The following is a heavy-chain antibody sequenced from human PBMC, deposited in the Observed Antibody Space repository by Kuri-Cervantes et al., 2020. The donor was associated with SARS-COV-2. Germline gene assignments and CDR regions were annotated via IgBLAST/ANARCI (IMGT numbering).Heavy chain of an antibody. J-gene: IGHJ5*02. CDR1: GYTFTSQY. D-gene: IGHD2-15*01. V-gene: IGHV1-46*01. CDR3: AGESGGYCSGGSCSTNWFDP. CDR2: INPSGGST. Sequence: ASVKVSCKASGYTFTSQYLHWVRQAPGQGLEWMGIINPSGGSTSYAQKFQGRVTMTGDASTSTVYMELSSLRSEDTAVYYCAGESGGYCSGGSCSTNWFDPWGQGTLVTVSS.